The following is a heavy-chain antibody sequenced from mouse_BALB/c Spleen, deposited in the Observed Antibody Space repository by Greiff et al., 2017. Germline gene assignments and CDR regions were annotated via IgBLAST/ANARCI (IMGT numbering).Heavy chain of an antibody. CDR3: AREGLRRAFDY. Sequence: EVQRVESGGGLVKPGGSLKLSCAASGFTFSSYAMSWVRQSPEKRLEWVAEISSGGSYTYYPDTVTGRFTISRDNAKNTLYLEMSSLRSEDTAMYYCAREGLRRAFDYWGQGTTLTVSS. CDR2: ISSGGSYT. J-gene: IGHJ2*01. D-gene: IGHD2-4*01. V-gene: IGHV5-9-4*01. CDR1: GFTFSSYA.